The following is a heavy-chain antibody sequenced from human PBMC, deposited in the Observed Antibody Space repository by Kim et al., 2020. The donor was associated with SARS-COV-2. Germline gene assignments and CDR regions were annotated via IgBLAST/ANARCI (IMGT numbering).Heavy chain of an antibody. CDR3: ANEDGIRYFDS. J-gene: IGHJ4*02. Sequence: TYYADSVRGRFTISRDNAKNTLFLQKNSLRVDDTALYYCANEDGIRYFDSWGQGTLVTVSS. CDR2: T. V-gene: IGHV3-33*03. D-gene: IGHD3-9*01.